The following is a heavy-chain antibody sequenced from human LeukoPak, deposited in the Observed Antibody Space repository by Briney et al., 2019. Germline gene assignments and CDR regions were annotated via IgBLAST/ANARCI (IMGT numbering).Heavy chain of an antibody. Sequence: ASVKVSCKASGYTFTSYHMHWVRQAPGQGLEWMGIINPSGGGTTYAQKFQGRVTMTRDTSTTTVYMELSSLRSEDTAVYYCAREGQIIIVRGVPPDHWGQGTLVTVSP. V-gene: IGHV1-46*01. CDR3: AREGQIIIVRGVPPDH. CDR2: INPSGGGT. D-gene: IGHD3-10*01. CDR1: GYTFTSYH. J-gene: IGHJ4*02.